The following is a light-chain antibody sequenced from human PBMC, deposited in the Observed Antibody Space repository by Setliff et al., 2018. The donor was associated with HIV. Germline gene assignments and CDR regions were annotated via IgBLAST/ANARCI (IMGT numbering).Light chain of an antibody. CDR3: CSYAGSSTK. Sequence: ALAQPASVSGSPGQSITISCTGTSSDVGSYDLVSWYQQHPGKAPKLMIYEGSKRPSGVSNRFSGSKSGNTASLTISGLQADDEADYYCCSYAGSSTKFGGGTKVTVL. V-gene: IGLV2-23*01. J-gene: IGLJ2*01. CDR1: SSDVGSYDL. CDR2: EGS.